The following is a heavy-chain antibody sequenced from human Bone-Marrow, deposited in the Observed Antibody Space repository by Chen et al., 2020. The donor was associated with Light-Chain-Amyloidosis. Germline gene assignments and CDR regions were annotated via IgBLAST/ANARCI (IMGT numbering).Heavy chain of an antibody. CDR3: ARRRDGDNFDY. J-gene: IGHJ4*02. CDR1: GYTFPNYW. Sequence: EVQLEQSGPDVKKPGESLKISCKGSGYTFPNYWIGWVRQMPGKGLEWMGVIYPDDSDARDSPSFEGQVTISAHKSITAAYLQWRSLKASDTAMDYCARRRDGDNFDYWGQGTLVTVSS. V-gene: IGHV5-51*01. CDR2: IYPDDSDA.